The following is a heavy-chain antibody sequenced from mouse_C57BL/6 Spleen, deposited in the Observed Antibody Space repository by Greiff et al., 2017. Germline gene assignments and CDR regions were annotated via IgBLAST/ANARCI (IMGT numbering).Heavy chain of an antibody. V-gene: IGHV14-2*01. D-gene: IGHD2-4*01. CDR3: ARGLRRNYAMDY. CDR1: GFNIKDYY. CDR2: IDPEDGET. J-gene: IGHJ4*01. Sequence: VHVKQSGAELVKPGASVKLSCTASGFNIKDYYMHWVKQRPEQGLEWIGRIDPEDGETKYAPKFQGKATITADTSSNTAYLQLSSLTSEDTAVYYCARGLRRNYAMDYWGQGTSVTVSS.